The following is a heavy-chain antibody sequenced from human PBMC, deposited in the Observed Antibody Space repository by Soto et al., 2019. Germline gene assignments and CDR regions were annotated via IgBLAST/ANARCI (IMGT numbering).Heavy chain of an antibody. J-gene: IGHJ3*01. CDR2: TYYRSKWFH. CDR1: GDSVSSDITS. CDR3: ARGNALDA. Sequence: QGQLQQSGPGLVKPSQTLSLTCAISGDSVSSDITSWNWIRQSPSRGLEWLGRTYYRSKWFHDYAASVKSRITINPDTSKNQFSLELNYMTPEDTAVYYCARGNALDAWGQGTVVTVSS. D-gene: IGHD3-10*01. V-gene: IGHV6-1*01.